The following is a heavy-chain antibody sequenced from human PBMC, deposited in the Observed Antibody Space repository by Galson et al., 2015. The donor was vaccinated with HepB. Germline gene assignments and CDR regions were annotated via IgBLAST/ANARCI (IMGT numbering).Heavy chain of an antibody. CDR2: FDPEDGET. CDR3: ATGYPGIAVAVTKVFENWFDP. Sequence: SVKVSCKASGYTFTSYGISWVRQAPGKGLEWMGGFDPEDGETIYAQKFQGRVTMTEDTSTDTAYMELSSLRSEDTAVHYCATGYPGIAVAVTKVFENWFDPWGQGTLVTVSS. CDR1: GYTFTSYG. D-gene: IGHD6-19*01. V-gene: IGHV1-24*01. J-gene: IGHJ5*02.